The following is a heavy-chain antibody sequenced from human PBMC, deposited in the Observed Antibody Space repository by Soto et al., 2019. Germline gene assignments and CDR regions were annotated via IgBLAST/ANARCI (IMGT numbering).Heavy chain of an antibody. CDR3: AKLLRGGPRSRTTVTENHWYFDL. Sequence: GGSLRLSCAASGFTFSSYAMSWVRQAPGKGLEWVSAISGSGGSTYYADSVKGRFTISRDNSKNTLYLQMNSLRAEDTAVYYCAKLLRGGPRSRTTVTENHWYFDLWGRGTLVTVSS. CDR2: ISGSGGST. J-gene: IGHJ2*01. V-gene: IGHV3-23*01. D-gene: IGHD4-17*01. CDR1: GFTFSSYA.